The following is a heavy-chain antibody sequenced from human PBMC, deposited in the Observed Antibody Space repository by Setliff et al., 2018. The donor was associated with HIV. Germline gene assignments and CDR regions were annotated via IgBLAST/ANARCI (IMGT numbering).Heavy chain of an antibody. Sequence: GGSLRLSCAASGFTFSSYSMNWVRQAPGKGLEWVSYISSSSSTIYYADSVKGRFTISRDNAKNSLYLQMNTLRAEDTAVYYCTSIGYSVNPDAFDIWGQGTMVTVSS. V-gene: IGHV3-48*04. CDR1: GFTFSSYS. J-gene: IGHJ3*02. CDR3: TSIGYSVNPDAFDI. CDR2: ISSSSSTI. D-gene: IGHD5-12*01.